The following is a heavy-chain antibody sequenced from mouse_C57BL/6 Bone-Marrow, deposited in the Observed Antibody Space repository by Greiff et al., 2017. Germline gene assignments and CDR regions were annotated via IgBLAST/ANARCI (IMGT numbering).Heavy chain of an antibody. CDR3: ARSLITTVHDYYAMDY. J-gene: IGHJ4*01. Sequence: VQLQQPGAELVKPGASVKLSCKASGYTFTSYWMHWVKQRPGQGLEWIGMIHPNSGSTNYNEKFKSKATLTVDKSSRTAYMQLSSLTSEDSAVYYCARSLITTVHDYYAMDYWGQGTSVTVSS. V-gene: IGHV1-64*01. D-gene: IGHD1-1*01. CDR1: GYTFTSYW. CDR2: IHPNSGST.